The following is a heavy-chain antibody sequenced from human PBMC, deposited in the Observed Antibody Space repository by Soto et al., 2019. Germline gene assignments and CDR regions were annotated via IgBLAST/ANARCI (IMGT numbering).Heavy chain of an antibody. CDR1: GGSISSSSYY. V-gene: IGHV4-39*01. CDR2: IYYSGST. J-gene: IGHJ6*02. CDR3: ARHSGYSSGWPIRYYYYYYGMDV. Sequence: SETLSLTCTVSGGSISSSSYYWGWIRQPPGKWLEWIGSIYYSGSTYYNPSLKSRVTISVDTSKNQFSLKLSSVTAADTAVYYCARHSGYSSGWPIRYYYYYYGMDVWGQGTTVTVYS. D-gene: IGHD6-19*01.